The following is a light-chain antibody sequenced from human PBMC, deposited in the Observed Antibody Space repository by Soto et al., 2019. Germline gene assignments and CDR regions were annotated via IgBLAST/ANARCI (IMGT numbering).Light chain of an antibody. CDR2: GAS. Sequence: EIVLTQSPGTLSVSPGERTTLSCRASQIFSSAYLAWYQQKPGQAPRLLIYGASNRATGIPDRFSGSGSGTDFTLTISRLEPEDSAVYYCQQYGISPWTFGQGTKVEIK. V-gene: IGKV3-20*01. CDR3: QQYGISPWT. CDR1: QIFSSAY. J-gene: IGKJ1*01.